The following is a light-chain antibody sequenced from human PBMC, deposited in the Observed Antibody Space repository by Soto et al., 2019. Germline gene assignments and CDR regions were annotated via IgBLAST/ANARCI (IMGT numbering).Light chain of an antibody. CDR2: GES. J-gene: IGKJ4*01. CDR3: HPRSDWHLT. Sequence: EIVWTQAPGTLSLSPGARATLSCMAIQSVSNNYLAWYKQKPGQATRLLIYGESNRATGIQDRFSGSGSGTDFTLKITRLDHEEFAIYYCHPRSDWHLTLGGGTKVDIK. V-gene: IGKV3D-20*02. CDR1: QSVSNNY.